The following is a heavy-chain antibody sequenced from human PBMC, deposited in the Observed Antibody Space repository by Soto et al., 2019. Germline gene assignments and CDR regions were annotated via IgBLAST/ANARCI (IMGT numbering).Heavy chain of an antibody. CDR2: IIPIFGTA. CDR1: GGTFSSYA. D-gene: IGHD2-8*01. CDR3: ARCGGVVLVVLMVYATFIANGMDV. J-gene: IGHJ6*02. Sequence: SVKVSCKASGGTFSSYAISWVRQAPGQGLEWMGGIIPIFGTANYAQKFQGRVTITADESTSTAYMELSSLRSEDTAEYYCARCGGVVLVVLMVYATFIANGMDVWGQGTTVTVSS. V-gene: IGHV1-69*13.